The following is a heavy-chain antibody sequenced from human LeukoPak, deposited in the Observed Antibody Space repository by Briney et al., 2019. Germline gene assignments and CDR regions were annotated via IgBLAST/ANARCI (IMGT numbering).Heavy chain of an antibody. Sequence: GGSLRLSCAASGFTFSSYAMSWVRQAPGKGLEWVSAISGSGGSTYYADSVKGRLTISRDNSKNTLYLQMNSLRAEDTAVYYCARIPSPYIVVVPAAMGYYYYYGMDVWGQGTTVTVSS. CDR1: GFTFSSYA. CDR2: ISGSGGST. V-gene: IGHV3-23*01. CDR3: ARIPSPYIVVVPAAMGYYYYYGMDV. D-gene: IGHD2-2*01. J-gene: IGHJ6*02.